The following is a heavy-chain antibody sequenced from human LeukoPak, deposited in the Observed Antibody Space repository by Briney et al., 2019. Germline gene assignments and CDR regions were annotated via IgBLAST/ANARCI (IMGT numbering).Heavy chain of an antibody. CDR3: ARDHCGGGSCTGAYWYFDL. CDR2: INPSGGST. V-gene: IGHV1-46*01. D-gene: IGHD2-15*01. J-gene: IGHJ2*01. CDR1: GYTFTSYY. Sequence: ASVNVSFTASGYTFTSYYMHWVRQAPGQGLEWMGIINPSGGSTSYAQKFQGRVTMTRDTSTSTVYMELSSLRSEDTAVYYCARDHCGGGSCTGAYWYFDLWGRGTLVTVSS.